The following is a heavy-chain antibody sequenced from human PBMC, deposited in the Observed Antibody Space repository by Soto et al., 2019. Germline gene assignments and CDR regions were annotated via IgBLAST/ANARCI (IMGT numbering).Heavy chain of an antibody. J-gene: IGHJ3*01. CDR3: ARDRVRSPEGADSFDV. Sequence: QGQLVQSGAEVKKPGASVKVSCKASGYTFTDYYMFWVRQAPGQGLEWMGYINPNSGGPRYVQKFKDRVTMSRDTPKTTVYMELRNLTSADTAVYYCARDRVRSPEGADSFDVW. V-gene: IGHV1-2*02. D-gene: IGHD3-10*01. CDR1: GYTFTDYY. CDR2: INPNSGGP.